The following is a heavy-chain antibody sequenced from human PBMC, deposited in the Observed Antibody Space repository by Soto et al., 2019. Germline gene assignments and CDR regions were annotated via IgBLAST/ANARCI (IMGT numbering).Heavy chain of an antibody. CDR3: APRPGGGGY. Sequence: EVQLVESGGGLIQPGGSLRLSCAVSGFTVSNNYMSWVRQAPGKGLEGVSVIYSGGYTAYGDSVKGRFTISRDNSKNTLYLQMKSRSARDRAGFSRAPRPGGGGYWGQGTLVTVSS. CDR2: IYSGGYT. D-gene: IGHD3-10*01. V-gene: IGHV3-53*01. CDR1: GFTVSNNY. J-gene: IGHJ4*02.